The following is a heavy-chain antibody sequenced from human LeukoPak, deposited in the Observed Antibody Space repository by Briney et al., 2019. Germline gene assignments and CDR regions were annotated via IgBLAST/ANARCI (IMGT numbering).Heavy chain of an antibody. J-gene: IGHJ6*03. Sequence: GASVKVSCKASGYTFTSCYMHWVRQAPGQGLEGMGIINPSGGSTSYAQKFQGRVTMTRDTSTSTVYMELSSLRSEDAAVYYCARDTFFGLVPYYYYMDVWGKGTTVTVSS. CDR2: INPSGGST. D-gene: IGHD3/OR15-3a*01. V-gene: IGHV1-46*01. CDR1: GYTFTSCY. CDR3: ARDTFFGLVPYYYYMDV.